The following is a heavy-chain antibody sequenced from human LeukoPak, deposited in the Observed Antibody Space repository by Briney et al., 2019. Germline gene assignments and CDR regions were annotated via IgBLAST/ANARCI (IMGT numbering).Heavy chain of an antibody. Sequence: SETLSLTCTVSGGSISTYNWSWIRQPPGKGLEWIGYIYYSGSTNYNPSLKSRVTMSVDTSKNQFSLKVTSVTAADTAVYYCARLTAYFDLWGRGTLVTVSS. V-gene: IGHV4-59*08. J-gene: IGHJ2*01. CDR3: ARLTAYFDL. CDR1: GGSISTYN. CDR2: IYYSGST.